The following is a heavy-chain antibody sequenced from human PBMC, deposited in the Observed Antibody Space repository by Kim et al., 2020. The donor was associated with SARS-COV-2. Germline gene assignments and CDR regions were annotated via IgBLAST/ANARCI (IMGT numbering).Heavy chain of an antibody. J-gene: IGHJ5*02. CDR3: ARDEYSSSWYFPETDWFDP. Sequence: GGSLRLSCAASGFTFSSYGMHWVRQAPGKGLEWVAVIWYDGSNKYYADSVKGRFTISRDNSKNTLYLQMNSLRAEDTAVYYCARDEYSSSWYFPETDWFDPWGQGTLVTVSS. CDR2: IWYDGSNK. D-gene: IGHD6-13*01. V-gene: IGHV3-33*01. CDR1: GFTFSSYG.